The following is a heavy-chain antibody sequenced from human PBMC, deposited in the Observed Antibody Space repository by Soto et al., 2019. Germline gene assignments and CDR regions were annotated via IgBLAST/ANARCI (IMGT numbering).Heavy chain of an antibody. CDR3: ANDRYCSATSCQDFGS. CDR2: LSGSGIGK. V-gene: IGHV3-23*01. CDR1: GFSVTSYG. D-gene: IGHD2-2*01. J-gene: IGHJ4*02. Sequence: EVQLLESGGGLVQPGGSLRLSWAASGFSVTSYGMSWLRQAPGKGLEWVSVLSGSGIGKEYADSVKGRFTISRDNSRNTLYLQMTGLRVEDTAVYYCANDRYCSATSCQDFGSWGQRTLVTVS.